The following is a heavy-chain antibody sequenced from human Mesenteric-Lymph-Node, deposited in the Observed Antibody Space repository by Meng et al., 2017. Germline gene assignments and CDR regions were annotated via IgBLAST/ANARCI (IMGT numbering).Heavy chain of an antibody. D-gene: IGHD1-7*01. Sequence: QGQPQESGPGLVQPSETLSLTCTFPGGSISGYYWSWIRQPPGKELEWIGYIHYSGSTNYKPSLKSRVTISVDTSKNQFSLKLSSVTAADTAVYYCARHPQFGTTMIEYWGQGTLVTVSS. CDR2: IHYSGST. J-gene: IGHJ4*02. CDR1: GGSISGYY. V-gene: IGHV4-59*08. CDR3: ARHPQFGTTMIEY.